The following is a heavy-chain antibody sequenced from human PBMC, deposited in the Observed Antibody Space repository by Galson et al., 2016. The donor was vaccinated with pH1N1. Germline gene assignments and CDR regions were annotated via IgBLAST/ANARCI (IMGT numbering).Heavy chain of an antibody. CDR1: GGSFRSYT. D-gene: IGHD4-17*01. J-gene: IGHJ6*02. Sequence: SVKVSCKASGGSFRSYTITWVRQAPGQGLEWMGQIIPIYGSPNYAHKFQGRVTFTADKSTNTAYMDLISLRSEDTAVYYCARNSTMVTTDDVYYGMDVWGQGTTVTVSS. CDR3: ARNSTMVTTDDVYYGMDV. CDR2: IIPIYGSP. V-gene: IGHV1-69*06.